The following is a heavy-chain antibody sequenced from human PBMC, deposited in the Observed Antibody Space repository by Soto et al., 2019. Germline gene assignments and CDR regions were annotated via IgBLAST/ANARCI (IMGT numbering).Heavy chain of an antibody. CDR1: GYTFTSYA. Sequence: QVQLVQSGAEVKKPGASVKVSCKASGYTFTSYAMHWVRQAPGQRLEWMGWINAGNGNTKYSQKFQGRVTITRDTSASTAYMELSSLRSEDTAVYYCAREVYSVMGQAAFDIWGQGTMVTVSS. D-gene: IGHD2-8*01. J-gene: IGHJ3*02. CDR2: INAGNGNT. CDR3: AREVYSVMGQAAFDI. V-gene: IGHV1-3*01.